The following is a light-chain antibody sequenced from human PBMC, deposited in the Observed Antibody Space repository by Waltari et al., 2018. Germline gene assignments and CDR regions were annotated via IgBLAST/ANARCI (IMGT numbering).Light chain of an antibody. CDR3: SSYAGSNNLGV. J-gene: IGLJ3*02. Sequence: QSALTQPPSASGSPGQSVTISCTGTTSDVRGYNYVSLYQQHPGKAPKLVIYEVTRRPSGVPDRFSGSKSGNTASLTVSGLQAEDEANYYCSSYAGSNNLGVFGGGTKLTVL. CDR2: EVT. CDR1: TSDVRGYNY. V-gene: IGLV2-8*01.